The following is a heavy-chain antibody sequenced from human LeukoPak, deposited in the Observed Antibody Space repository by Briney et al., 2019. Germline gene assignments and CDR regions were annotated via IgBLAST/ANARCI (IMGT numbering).Heavy chain of an antibody. CDR3: AQDRYYDSSGSRTPFDY. V-gene: IGHV3-23*01. CDR2: ISGSGGST. Sequence: GGSLRLSCAASGFTFSSYAMSWVRQAPGKGLEWVSAISGSGGSTYYADSVKGRFTISRDNSKNTLYLQMNSLRAEDTAVYYCAQDRYYDSSGSRTPFDYWGQGTLVTVSS. J-gene: IGHJ4*02. CDR1: GFTFSSYA. D-gene: IGHD3-22*01.